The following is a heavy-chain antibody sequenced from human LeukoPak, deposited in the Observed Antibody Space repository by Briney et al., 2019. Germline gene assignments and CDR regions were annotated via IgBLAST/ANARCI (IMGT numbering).Heavy chain of an antibody. D-gene: IGHD3-10*01. CDR2: IIASGGTT. CDR3: AKCAGGSYGLYYFDY. Sequence: GGSLRLSCAASGFTFSSYAMSWFRQTPGKGLEWVSSIIASGGTTYYADSVKGRFTISRDNSKNTVYLQMNTLRAEDTAVYYCAKCAGGSYGLYYFDYWGQGALVTVSS. CDR1: GFTFSSYA. J-gene: IGHJ4*02. V-gene: IGHV3-23*01.